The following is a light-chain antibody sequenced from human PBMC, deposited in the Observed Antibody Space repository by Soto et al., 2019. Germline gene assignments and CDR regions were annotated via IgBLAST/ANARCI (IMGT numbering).Light chain of an antibody. CDR1: SSDVGAYNY. CDR3: ISYTSSDTLV. CDR2: EVT. Sequence: QSALTQPASVSGSPGQSITISCTGTSSDVGAYNYVSWYQQPPGEAPKLMIYEVTDRPSGVSNRFSGSKSGNTASLTISGLQAEDEADYYCISYTSSDTLVFGTGTKLTVL. J-gene: IGLJ1*01. V-gene: IGLV2-14*01.